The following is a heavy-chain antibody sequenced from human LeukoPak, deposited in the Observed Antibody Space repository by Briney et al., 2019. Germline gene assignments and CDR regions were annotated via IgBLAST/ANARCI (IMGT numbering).Heavy chain of an antibody. V-gene: IGHV3-33*01. J-gene: IGHJ4*02. CDR3: ARELPPLEKYSFDY. CDR2: LWYDGSNK. Sequence: GGSLRLSCAASGFTFRSYGMHWVRQAPGKGLQWVAVLWYDGSNKYYADSVKGRFTISRDNSKNTLSLQMNSLRAEDTAVYYCARELPPLEKYSFDYWGQGTLVTVSA. CDR1: GFTFRSYG. D-gene: IGHD2/OR15-2a*01.